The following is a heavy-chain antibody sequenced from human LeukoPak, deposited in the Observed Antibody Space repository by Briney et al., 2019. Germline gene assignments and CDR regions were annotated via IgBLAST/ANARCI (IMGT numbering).Heavy chain of an antibody. Sequence: GASVKVSCKASGYTFTGYYMHWVRQAPGQGLEWMGWINPNSGGTNYAQKFRGRVTMTRDTSISTAYMELSRLRSDDTAVYYCASNTDYYDSSGCFDYWGQGTLVTVSS. D-gene: IGHD3-22*01. CDR2: INPNSGGT. J-gene: IGHJ4*02. V-gene: IGHV1-2*02. CDR3: ASNTDYYDSSGCFDY. CDR1: GYTFTGYY.